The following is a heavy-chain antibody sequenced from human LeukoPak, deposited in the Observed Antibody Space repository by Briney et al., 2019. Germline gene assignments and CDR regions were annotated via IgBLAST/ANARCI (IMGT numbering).Heavy chain of an antibody. CDR2: IYYSGST. V-gene: IGHV4-59*01. D-gene: IGHD3-9*01. Sequence: SSETLSLTCTVSGGSISSYYWSWIRQPPGKGLEWIGYIYYSGSTNYNPSLKSRVTISVDTSKNQFSLKLSSVTAADTAVYYCARVSRYYDILTGYQNWFDPWGQGTLVTVSS. J-gene: IGHJ5*02. CDR1: GGSISSYY. CDR3: ARVSRYYDILTGYQNWFDP.